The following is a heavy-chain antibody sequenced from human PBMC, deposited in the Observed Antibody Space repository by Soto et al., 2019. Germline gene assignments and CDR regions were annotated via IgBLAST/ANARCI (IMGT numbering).Heavy chain of an antibody. Sequence: QVQLVQSGAEVKKPGASVKVSCKASGYTFTSYAISWVRQAPGQGLEWMGWISAYNGNTKYAQKLQGRVTVTTDTATSTAYVELRSLSSDATAVYYCARDHGGGITLAWGQGTLVTVSS. V-gene: IGHV1-18*01. J-gene: IGHJ4*02. CDR1: GYTFTSYA. D-gene: IGHD3-16*01. CDR3: ARDHGGGITLA. CDR2: ISAYNGNT.